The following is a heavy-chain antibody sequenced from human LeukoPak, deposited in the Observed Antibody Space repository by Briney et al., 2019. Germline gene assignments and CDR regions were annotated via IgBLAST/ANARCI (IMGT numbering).Heavy chain of an antibody. D-gene: IGHD2-15*01. J-gene: IGHJ4*02. CDR1: GFTFSSYM. CDR3: ARYCSGSICYSGVDY. Sequence: GGSLRLSRAASGFTFSSYMMTWVRQAPGKGLEWVSTISSNGVATYYADSVKGRFTISRDNSKDTLYLQMSSLRAEDTAVYYCARYCSGSICYSGVDYWGQGTLVPVSS. V-gene: IGHV3-23*01. CDR2: ISSNGVAT.